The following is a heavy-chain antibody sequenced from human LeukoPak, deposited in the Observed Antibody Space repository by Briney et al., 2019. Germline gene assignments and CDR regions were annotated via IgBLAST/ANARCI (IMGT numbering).Heavy chain of an antibody. CDR2: MNPNSGNT. Sequence: ASVKVSCKASGYTFTSYDINWVRQATGQGLEWMGWMNPNSGNTGYAQKFQGRVTMTRNTSISTAYMELSSLRSEDTAVYYCARDRGLVIAYYFDYWGQGTLVTVSS. J-gene: IGHJ4*02. CDR1: GYTFTSYD. V-gene: IGHV1-8*01. CDR3: ARDRGLVIAYYFDY. D-gene: IGHD3/OR15-3a*01.